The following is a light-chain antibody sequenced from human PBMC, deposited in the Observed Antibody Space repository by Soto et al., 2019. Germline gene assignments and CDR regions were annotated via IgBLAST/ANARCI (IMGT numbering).Light chain of an antibody. Sequence: VLTQSPGTLSLSPGERATLSCRTSQSISSSYLAWYQQKPGQAPRLLIYGASTRVTGIPDRFSGSGSATDFTLTIIRLEPEDFAVYYCQHYGSSAITFGQGTRLEIK. CDR3: QHYGSSAIT. J-gene: IGKJ5*01. CDR1: QSISSSY. V-gene: IGKV3-20*01. CDR2: GAS.